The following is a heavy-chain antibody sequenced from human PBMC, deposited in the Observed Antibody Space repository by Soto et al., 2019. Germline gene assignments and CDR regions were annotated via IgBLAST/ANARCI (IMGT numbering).Heavy chain of an antibody. V-gene: IGHV1-69*13. CDR1: GGTFSSYA. Sequence: ASVKVSCKASGGTFSSYAISWVRQAPGQGLEWMGGIIPIFGTANYAQKFQGRVTITADESTSTAYMELSSLRSEDTAVYYCARDLRLIRQQLDYYYYYGMDVWGQGTTVTVSS. J-gene: IGHJ6*02. CDR3: ARDLRLIRQQLDYYYYYGMDV. CDR2: IIPIFGTA. D-gene: IGHD6-13*01.